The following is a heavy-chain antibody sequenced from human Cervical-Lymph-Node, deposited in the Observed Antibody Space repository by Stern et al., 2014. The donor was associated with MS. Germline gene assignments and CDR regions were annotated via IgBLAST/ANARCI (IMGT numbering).Heavy chain of an antibody. Sequence: VQLVQSGAEVKKPGSSVKVSCKASGGTFSSYAISWVRQAPGQGLAWMGGIIPIIDTSNYAQKVQGRVTITADESTSTAYMELSSLRSEDTAVYYCARVSGYSSGWHYYYYGMDVWGQGTTVTVSS. D-gene: IGHD6-19*01. CDR3: ARVSGYSSGWHYYYYGMDV. V-gene: IGHV1-69*01. CDR2: IIPIIDTS. J-gene: IGHJ6*02. CDR1: GGTFSSYA.